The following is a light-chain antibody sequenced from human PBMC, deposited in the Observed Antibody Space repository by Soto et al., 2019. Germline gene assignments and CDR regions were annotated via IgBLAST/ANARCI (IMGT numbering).Light chain of an antibody. V-gene: IGKV1-17*03. CDR1: QGISNY. CDR3: LPPNSYPRT. Sequence: DIPMTQSPSAMSASVGDRVTITCRASQGISNYLAWFQQKPGKVPKRLIYAASSLQSGVPSRFRGNGSGTEFPLTIRRLQPEDFATYYCLPPNSYPRTFRQGPKVEIK. J-gene: IGKJ1*01. CDR2: AAS.